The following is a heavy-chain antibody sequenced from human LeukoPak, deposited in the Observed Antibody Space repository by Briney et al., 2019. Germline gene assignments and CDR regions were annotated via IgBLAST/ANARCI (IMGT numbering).Heavy chain of an antibody. D-gene: IGHD3-16*01. J-gene: IGHJ6*02. CDR3: ARDTTPPAWGFYYYYGMDV. CDR1: GGTFSSYA. CDR2: IIPILGIA. Sequence: SVKVSCKASGGTFSSYAISWVRQAPGQGLEWMGRIIPILGIANYAQKFQGRVTITADKSTGTAYMELSSLRSEDTAVYYCARDTTPPAWGFYYYYGMDVWGQGTTVTVSS. V-gene: IGHV1-69*04.